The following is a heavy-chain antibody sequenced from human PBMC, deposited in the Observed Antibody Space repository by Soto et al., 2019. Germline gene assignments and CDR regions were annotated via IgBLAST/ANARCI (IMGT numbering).Heavy chain of an antibody. V-gene: IGHV2-5*01. Sequence: SGPTLVKPTQTLTLTCTFSGFSLSTSGVGVGWIRQPPGKALEWLALIYWNDDKRYSPSLKSRLTITKDTSKNQVVLTMTNMDPVDTATYYCAHGRRDRLWFGEFVFDYWGQGTLVTVSS. CDR2: IYWNDDK. CDR3: AHGRRDRLWFGEFVFDY. CDR1: GFSLSTSGVG. D-gene: IGHD3-10*01. J-gene: IGHJ4*02.